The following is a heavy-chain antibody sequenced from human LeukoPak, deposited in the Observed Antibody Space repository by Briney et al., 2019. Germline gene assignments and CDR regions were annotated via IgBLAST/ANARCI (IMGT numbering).Heavy chain of an antibody. CDR3: ARLDSCGADSCIDS. D-gene: IGHD2-21*01. J-gene: IGHJ4*02. Sequence: SETLSLTCSVSGGSITGFHWGWIRQPPGKGLEWIGYIQASGTTKHNPSLKSRVTISIDTSKAQFSLNVNSVSAADTAMYYCARLDSCGADSCIDSWGQGNLVIVSS. V-gene: IGHV4-59*01. CDR2: IQASGTT. CDR1: GGSITGFH.